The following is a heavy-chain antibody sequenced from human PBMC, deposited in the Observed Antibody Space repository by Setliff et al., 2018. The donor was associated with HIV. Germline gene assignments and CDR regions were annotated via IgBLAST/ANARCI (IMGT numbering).Heavy chain of an antibody. CDR3: ARSQGIGNYYMDV. CDR2: ISYGSTWV. J-gene: IGHJ6*03. CDR1: GFTFSTYC. D-gene: IGHD2-15*01. V-gene: IGHV3-21*01. Sequence: LRLSCAASGFTFSTYCMNWVRQAPGKGLEWVSSISYGSTWVYYSDSVKGRFTISRDDAKNSLFPQVDSLTAEDTAVYYCARSQGIGNYYMDVWGKGTTVTVSS.